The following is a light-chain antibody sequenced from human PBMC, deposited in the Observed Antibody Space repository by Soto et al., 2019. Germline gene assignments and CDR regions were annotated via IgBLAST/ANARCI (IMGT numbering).Light chain of an antibody. V-gene: IGLV2-14*01. Sequence: QSVLTQPRSVSGSPRQSITISCVGTSTDIGSYNYVSWYQQFPGRAPKLILYEVGNRPSGISTRFSGSKSGNTAYLTISGLQAEDDADYYCNSYTNAPTLFVFGTGNKVTVL. J-gene: IGLJ1*01. CDR3: NSYTNAPTLFV. CDR1: STDIGSYNY. CDR2: EVG.